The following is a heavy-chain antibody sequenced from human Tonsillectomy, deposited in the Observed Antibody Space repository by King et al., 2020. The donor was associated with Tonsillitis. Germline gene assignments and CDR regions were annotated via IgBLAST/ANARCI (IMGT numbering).Heavy chain of an antibody. J-gene: IGHJ2*01. V-gene: IGHV4-30-4*07. CDR2: IFYSGST. CDR1: GGSISNGGYS. D-gene: IGHD2-21*02. CDR3: AGAPVIDPTPRNYGDCSCFDL. Sequence: QLQESGAGLVKPSQTLSLTCAGSGGSISNGGYSWSWIRQPPGKGLEWISNIFYSGSTYYNPSLKSRVTISIDTTKNQFSLKVSSVTAGDTAVYYCAGAPVIDPTPRNYGDCSCFDLWGRGTLVIVSS.